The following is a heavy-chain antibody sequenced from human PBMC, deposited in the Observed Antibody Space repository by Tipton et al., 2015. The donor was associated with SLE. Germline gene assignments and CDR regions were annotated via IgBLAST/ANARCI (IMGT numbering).Heavy chain of an antibody. V-gene: IGHV4-31*11. J-gene: IGHJ4*02. CDR3: ARAGDSSGLLDY. D-gene: IGHD3-22*01. CDR2: IYHSGST. Sequence: TLSLTCAVSGGSISSGGYYWSWIRQHPGKGLEWIGYIYHSGSTYYNPSLKSRVTISVDTSKNQFSLKLSSVTAADTAVYYCARAGDSSGLLDYWGQGTLVTVSS. CDR1: GGSISSGGYY.